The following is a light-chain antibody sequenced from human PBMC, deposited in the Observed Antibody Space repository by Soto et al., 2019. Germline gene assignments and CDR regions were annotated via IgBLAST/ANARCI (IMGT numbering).Light chain of an antibody. CDR2: GAS. CDR1: QSVSGH. CDR3: HQYHYWWT. Sequence: EIVMPQSPATLSVSPGGRVTLSCRASQSVSGHLAWYEQKPGQAPRLIISGASTRATGIPARFSGSGSGTEFTLTISSLQSEDFAVYYCHQYHYWWTFGQGTTVDIK. V-gene: IGKV3-15*01. J-gene: IGKJ1*01.